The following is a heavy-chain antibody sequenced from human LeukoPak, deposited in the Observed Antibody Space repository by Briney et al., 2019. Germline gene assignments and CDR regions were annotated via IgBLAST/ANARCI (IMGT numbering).Heavy chain of an antibody. J-gene: IGHJ4*02. CDR1: GGTFSSYA. V-gene: IGHV1-69*13. CDR3: ARGSSIAVAGMDY. CDR2: TIPIFGTA. Sequence: ASVKVSCKASGGTFSSYAISWVRQAPGQGLEWMGGTIPIFGTANYAQKFQGRVTITADESTSTAYMELSSLRSEDTAVYYCARGSSIAVAGMDYWGQGTLVTVSS. D-gene: IGHD6-19*01.